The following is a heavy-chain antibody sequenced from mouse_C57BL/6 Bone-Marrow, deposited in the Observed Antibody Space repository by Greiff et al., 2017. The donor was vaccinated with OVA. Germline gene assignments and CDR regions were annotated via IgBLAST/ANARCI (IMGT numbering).Heavy chain of an antibody. CDR3: ARHRYYDCGGFAD. CDR1: GYTFTSYW. Sequence: QVQLQQPGAELVRPGTSVKLSCKASGYTFTSYWMHWVKQRPGQGLEWIGVIDPSDSYTNYNQKFKGKATLTVDTSSSTAYMQLSSLTSEDSAVYYWARHRYYDCGGFADWGQGTLGTGSA. CDR2: IDPSDSYT. D-gene: IGHD2-4*01. V-gene: IGHV1-59*01. J-gene: IGHJ3*01.